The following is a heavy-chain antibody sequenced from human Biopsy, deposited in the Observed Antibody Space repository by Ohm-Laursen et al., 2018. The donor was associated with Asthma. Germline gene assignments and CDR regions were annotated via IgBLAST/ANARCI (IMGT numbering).Heavy chain of an antibody. CDR3: ARSAKTIFGVVMGSYYYGMDV. J-gene: IGHJ6*02. Sequence: PSDTLSLTCAVYGGSFSGYDWSWIRQPPGKGLEWIGEINHSGSTNYNPSLKIRVTISVDTSKNQFSLKLGSVTAADTAVYYCARSAKTIFGVVMGSYYYGMDVWGQGTTVTVSS. D-gene: IGHD3-3*01. V-gene: IGHV4-34*01. CDR2: INHSGST. CDR1: GGSFSGYD.